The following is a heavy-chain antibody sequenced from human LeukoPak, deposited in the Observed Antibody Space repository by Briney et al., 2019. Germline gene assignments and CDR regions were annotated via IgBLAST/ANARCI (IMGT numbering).Heavy chain of an antibody. J-gene: IGHJ4*02. Sequence: PSETLSLTCAVYGGSFSGYFWSWIRQPPDKGLEWIGEINHSGSTNYNPSLKSRVTISVDTSKNQFSLRLSSVTAADTAVYYCARQSVTTTIDYWGQGTLVTVSS. CDR3: ARQSVTTTIDY. CDR1: GGSFSGYF. CDR2: INHSGST. D-gene: IGHD4-17*01. V-gene: IGHV4-34*01.